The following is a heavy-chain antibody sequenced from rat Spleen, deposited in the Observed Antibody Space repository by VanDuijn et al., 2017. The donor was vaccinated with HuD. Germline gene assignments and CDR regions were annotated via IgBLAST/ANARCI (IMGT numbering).Heavy chain of an antibody. D-gene: IGHD1-7*01. J-gene: IGHJ2*01. CDR3: VRGGNGPKDYYFDY. CDR1: GFSLSNYG. Sequence: QVQLKESGPGLVQPSQTLSLTCTVSGFSLSNYGVIWVRQPPGKGLEWMGMIWTGGSTDYNSALMSRLSITRDTSKSQVFLKVNSLQTEDIATYYCVRGGNGPKDYYFDYWGQGVMVTVSS. V-gene: IGHV2-30*01. CDR2: IWTGGST.